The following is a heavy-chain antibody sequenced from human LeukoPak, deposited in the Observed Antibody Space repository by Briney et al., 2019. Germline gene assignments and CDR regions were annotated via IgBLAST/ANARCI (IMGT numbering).Heavy chain of an antibody. CDR1: GGSISITSYY. CDR2: IYKSGST. V-gene: IGHV4-39*01. D-gene: IGHD3-22*01. CDR3: ARHDNRGYFSLQY. Sequence: SETLSLTCTVSGGSISITSYYWGWIRQPPGKGLEWIGSIYKSGSTYYNPSLKSRVTISVDTSKNQFSLKLSSVTAADTAVYYCARHDNRGYFSLQYWGQGALVTVSS. J-gene: IGHJ4*02.